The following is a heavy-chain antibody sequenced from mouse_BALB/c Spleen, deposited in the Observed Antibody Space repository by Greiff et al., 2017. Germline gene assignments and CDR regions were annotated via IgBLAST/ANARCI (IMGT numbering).Heavy chain of an antibody. CDR1: GFSLTGYG. J-gene: IGHJ1*01. D-gene: IGHD1-1*01. CDR3: ARDRYYGSSYVWYFDV. CDR2: IWGDGST. V-gene: IGHV2-6-7*01. Sequence: VKLMESGPGLVAPSQSLSITCTVSGFSLTGYGVNWVRQPPGKGLEWLGMIWGDGSTDYNSALKSRLSISKDNSKSQVFLKMNSLQTDDTARYYCARDRYYGSSYVWYFDVWGAGTTVTVSS.